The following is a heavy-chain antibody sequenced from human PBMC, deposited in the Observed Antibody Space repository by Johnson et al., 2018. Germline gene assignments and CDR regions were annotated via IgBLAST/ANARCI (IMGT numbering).Heavy chain of an antibody. D-gene: IGHD3-22*01. Sequence: QVQLQESGAEVKKPGASVKVSCKAFGYTFNSYYIHWVRQAPGQGLEWMGIINPSGGSTSYAQKFQGRVTMTTDTSTSTVYMELSNLTFEDTAVYYCAKDGYDSSRNYYGAVDSWGQGTLVTVSS. CDR1: GYTFNSYY. J-gene: IGHJ4*02. CDR3: AKDGYDSSRNYYGAVDS. V-gene: IGHV1-46*02. CDR2: INPSGGST.